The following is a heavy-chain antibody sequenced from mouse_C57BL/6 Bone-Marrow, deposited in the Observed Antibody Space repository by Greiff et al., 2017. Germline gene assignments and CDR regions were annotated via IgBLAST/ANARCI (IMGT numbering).Heavy chain of an antibody. V-gene: IGHV5-17*01. CDR3: AKLTGTPY. CDR1: GFTFSDYG. D-gene: IGHD4-1*01. CDR2: ISSGSSTI. Sequence: DVMLVESGGGLVKPGGSLKLSCAASGFTFSDYGMHWVRQAPEKGLEWVAYISSGSSTIYYADTVKGRFTISRDNAKNTLFLQMTSLRSEDTAMYYCAKLTGTPYWGQGTLVTVSA. J-gene: IGHJ3*01.